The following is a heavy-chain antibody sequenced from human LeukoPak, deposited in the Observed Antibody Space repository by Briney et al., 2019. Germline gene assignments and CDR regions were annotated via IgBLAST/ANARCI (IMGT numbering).Heavy chain of an antibody. CDR1: GGSFSGYY. CDR2: INHSGST. Sequence: SETLSLTCAVYGGSFSGYYWSWIRQPPGKGLEWIGEINHSGSTNYNPSLKSRVTISVDTSKNQFSLKLSSVTAADTAVYYCARGRGSSWYWEYFQHCGQGTLVTVSS. CDR3: ARGRGSSWYWEYFQH. V-gene: IGHV4-34*01. D-gene: IGHD6-13*01. J-gene: IGHJ1*01.